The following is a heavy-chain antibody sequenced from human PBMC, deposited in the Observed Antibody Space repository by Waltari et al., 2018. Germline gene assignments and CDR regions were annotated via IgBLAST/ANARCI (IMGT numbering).Heavy chain of an antibody. Sequence: QLQLQESGPGLVKPSETLSLTCTVSGGSISSSSYYWGWIRQPPGKGLEWIGSIYYSGCTYANPSLKSLVTISVDTSKNQFSLKLSSVTAADTAVYYCARTAYYDFWSGWAAEYFQHWGQGTLVTVSS. CDR3: ARTAYYDFWSGWAAEYFQH. CDR1: GGSISSSSYY. D-gene: IGHD3-3*01. CDR2: IYYSGCT. J-gene: IGHJ1*01. V-gene: IGHV4-39*07.